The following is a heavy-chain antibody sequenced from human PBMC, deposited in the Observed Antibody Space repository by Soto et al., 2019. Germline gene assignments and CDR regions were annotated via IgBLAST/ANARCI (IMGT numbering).Heavy chain of an antibody. CDR3: ARYGYSSSARFFDY. CDR1: GHSISSGFYY. D-gene: IGHD6-6*01. J-gene: IGHJ4*02. CDR2: IYHSGST. V-gene: IGHV4-38-2*01. Sequence: SETLSLTCAVSGHSISSGFYYWGWIRQPPGKRLEWIGSIYHSGSTYYNPSLKSRVTISVDTSKNQLSLKLSSVTAADTAMYYCARYGYSSSARFFDYWGQGTLVTVSS.